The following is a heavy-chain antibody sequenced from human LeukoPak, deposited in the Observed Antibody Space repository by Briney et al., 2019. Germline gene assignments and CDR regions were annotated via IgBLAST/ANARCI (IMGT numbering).Heavy chain of an antibody. V-gene: IGHV3-11*04. J-gene: IGHJ4*02. Sequence: GGSLRLSCAASGFIFSNYAMSWVRQAPGKGLEWVSYISSSGSTIYYADSVKGRFTISRDNAKNSLYLQMNSLRAEDTAVYYCARDRYCSGGSCYKDYWGQGTLVTVSS. CDR2: ISSSGSTI. CDR1: GFIFSNYA. CDR3: ARDRYCSGGSCYKDY. D-gene: IGHD2-15*01.